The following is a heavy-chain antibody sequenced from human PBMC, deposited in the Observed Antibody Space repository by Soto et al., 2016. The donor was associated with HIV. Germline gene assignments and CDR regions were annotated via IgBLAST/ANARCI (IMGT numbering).Heavy chain of an antibody. CDR2: IIPIIATG. CDR3: ARATSAVSGTAYYFDY. CDR1: GDSFSSYA. Sequence: QVQLVQSGAEVKKPGSSVKVSCKSSGDSFSSYAISWVRQAPGQGLEWMGGIIPIIATGNYAQKFQGRVTISADKSTRTVYMEVSSLTSEDTAVYYCARATSAVSGTAYYFDYWGQGTLVTVSS. V-gene: IGHV1-69*10. D-gene: IGHD6-19*01. J-gene: IGHJ4*02.